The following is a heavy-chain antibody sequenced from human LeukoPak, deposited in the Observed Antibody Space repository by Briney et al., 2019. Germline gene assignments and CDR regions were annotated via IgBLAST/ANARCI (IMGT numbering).Heavy chain of an antibody. CDR1: GGSFSGYY. CDR3: ARGGQLLPIDY. V-gene: IGHV4-34*01. J-gene: IGHJ4*02. Sequence: SETLSLTCAVYGGSFSGYYWSWIRQPPGKGLEWIGEINHSGSTNYNPSLKSRVTISVDTSKNQFSLKLSSVTAADTAVYYCARGGQLLPIDYWGKGTLVTVSS. D-gene: IGHD2-2*01. CDR2: INHSGST.